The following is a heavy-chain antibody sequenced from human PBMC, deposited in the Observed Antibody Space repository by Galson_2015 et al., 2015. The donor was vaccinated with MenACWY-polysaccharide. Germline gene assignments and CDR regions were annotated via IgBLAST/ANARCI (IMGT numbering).Heavy chain of an antibody. D-gene: IGHD3-22*01. CDR1: GYSFSCYD. CDR3: ARGGKDYYDSSGYLNWFDP. J-gene: IGHJ5*02. Sequence: SAKVCCKASGYSFSCYDINWMPQSTGQGLEWMDWMNPNSGNKGYAQKFQGRVTMTRNTSISIAYMELSSLRSEDTDVYYCARGGKDYYDSSGYLNWFDPWGQGTLVTVSS. V-gene: IGHV1-8*01. CDR2: MNPNSGNK.